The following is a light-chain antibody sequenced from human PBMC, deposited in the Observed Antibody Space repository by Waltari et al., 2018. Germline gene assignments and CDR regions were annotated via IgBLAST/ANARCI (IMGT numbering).Light chain of an antibody. Sequence: SYELTQPPSVSVSPGQTARITCSGDALPNKYGYWYQQKSGQAPVLVIYEDNKRRSGIPDRFSGSSSGTMVTLTISGAHVEDEGDYYCYSTDRTGKQRVFGGGTKLTVL. J-gene: IGLJ2*01. CDR3: YSTDRTGKQRV. V-gene: IGLV3-10*01. CDR1: ALPNKY. CDR2: EDN.